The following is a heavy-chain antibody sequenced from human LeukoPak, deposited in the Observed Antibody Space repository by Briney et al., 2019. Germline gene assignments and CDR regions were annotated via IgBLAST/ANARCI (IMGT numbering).Heavy chain of an antibody. D-gene: IGHD4-23*01. Sequence: GGSLRLSCAASGFTFSSYWMHWARQAPGTGLVWVSRINSDGSSTSYADSVKGRFTISRDNAKNTLYLQMNSLRAEDTAVYYCARDPPYGGNSEEADYWGQGTLVTVSS. CDR2: INSDGSST. V-gene: IGHV3-74*01. CDR1: GFTFSSYW. J-gene: IGHJ4*02. CDR3: ARDPPYGGNSEEADY.